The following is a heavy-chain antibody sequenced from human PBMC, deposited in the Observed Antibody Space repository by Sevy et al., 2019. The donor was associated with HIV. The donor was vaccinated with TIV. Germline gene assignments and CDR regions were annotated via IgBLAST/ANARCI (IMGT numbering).Heavy chain of an antibody. D-gene: IGHD6-6*01. CDR1: GFTFSSYS. CDR2: ISSSSSYI. Sequence: GGSRRLSCAASGFTFSSYSMNWVRQAPGKGLEWVSSISSSSSYIYYADSMKGRFTISRDNAKNSLYLQMNSLRAEDTAVYYCASSGSSGGYFDYWGQGTLVTVSS. J-gene: IGHJ4*02. V-gene: IGHV3-21*01. CDR3: ASSGSSGGYFDY.